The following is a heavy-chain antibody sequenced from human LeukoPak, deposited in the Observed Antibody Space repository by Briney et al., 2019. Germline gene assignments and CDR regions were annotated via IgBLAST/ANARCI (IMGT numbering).Heavy chain of an antibody. D-gene: IGHD3-22*01. CDR1: GGSVSSGSHH. CDR3: ARADPPCYDSSGYLDY. J-gene: IGHJ4*02. V-gene: IGHV4-61*01. CDR2: IYYSGST. Sequence: PSETLSLPCTVSGGSVSSGSHHWSWIRQPPGKGLEWIGYIYYSGSTNYNPSLKSRVTISVDTSKNQFSLKLSSVTATDTVVYYCARADPPCYDSSGYLDYWGQGTLVTVSS.